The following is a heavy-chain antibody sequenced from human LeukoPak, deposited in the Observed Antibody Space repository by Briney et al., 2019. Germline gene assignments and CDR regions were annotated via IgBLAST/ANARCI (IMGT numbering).Heavy chain of an antibody. V-gene: IGHV4-30-2*01. CDR1: GGSISSGGYS. Sequence: SETLSLTCAVSGGSISSGGYSWSWIWQPPGKGLEWIGYIYHSGSTYYNPSLKSRVTISVDRSKNQFSLKLSSVTAADTAVYYCARVVAAAGNSFDFWGQGTLVTVSS. CDR2: IYHSGST. J-gene: IGHJ4*02. CDR3: ARVVAAAGNSFDF. D-gene: IGHD6-13*01.